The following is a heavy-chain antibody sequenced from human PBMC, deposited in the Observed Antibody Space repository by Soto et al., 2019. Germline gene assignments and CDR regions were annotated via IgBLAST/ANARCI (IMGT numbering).Heavy chain of an antibody. Sequence: EVQLVESGGGLVQPGGSLRLSCAASGFTFSSYVINWLRQAPGKGLEWVSYISISSSTRYYADSVRDRFTISRDNAKNSLYLQMNRLRDEDTAVYDGARGGGFLDYWGQGTLVTVSS. V-gene: IGHV3-48*02. CDR3: ARGGGFLDY. J-gene: IGHJ4*02. CDR1: GFTFSSYV. CDR2: ISISSSTR. D-gene: IGHD3-10*01.